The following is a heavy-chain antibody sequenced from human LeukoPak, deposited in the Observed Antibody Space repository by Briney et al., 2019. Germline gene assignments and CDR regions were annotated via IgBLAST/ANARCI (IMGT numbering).Heavy chain of an antibody. CDR1: GFTFSSYG. CDR3: AKGPDGYSSGWPIDY. CDR2: ISYDGSNK. V-gene: IGHV3-30*18. Sequence: GGSLRLFCAASGFTFSSYGMHWVRQAPGKGLEWVAVISYDGSNKYYADSVKGRFTISRDNSKNTLYLQMNSLRAEDTAVYYCAKGPDGYSSGWPIDYWGQGTLVTVSS. J-gene: IGHJ4*02. D-gene: IGHD6-19*01.